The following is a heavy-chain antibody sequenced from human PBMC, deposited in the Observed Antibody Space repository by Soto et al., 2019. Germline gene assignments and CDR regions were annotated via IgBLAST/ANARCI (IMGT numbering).Heavy chain of an antibody. D-gene: IGHD6-19*01. CDR1: GFTFSLYG. CDR2: ISHDGSTK. CDR3: AKDFPSGSSRYDRFDP. V-gene: IGHV3-30*18. Sequence: QVQLVESGGGVVQPGRSLRLSCAAFGFTFSLYGIHWVRQAPGKGLEWLAVISHDGSTKYYADSVKGRFTVSRDNSKNSVYLQMNSLRGEDTAIYYCAKDFPSGSSRYDRFDPWGLGTSVIVS. J-gene: IGHJ5*02.